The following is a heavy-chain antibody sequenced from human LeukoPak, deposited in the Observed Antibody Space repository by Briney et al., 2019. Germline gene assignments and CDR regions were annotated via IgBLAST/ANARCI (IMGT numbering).Heavy chain of an antibody. D-gene: IGHD3-10*01. J-gene: IGHJ4*02. CDR2: IYHSGST. CDR1: GYSISSGYY. V-gene: IGHV4-38-2*02. Sequence: SETLSLTCTVSGYSISSGYYWGWIRQPPGKGLEWIGSIYHSGSTYYNPSLKSRVTISVDTSKNQFSLKLSSVTAADTAVYYCARGSGSLYPDYWGQGTLVTVSS. CDR3: ARGSGSLYPDY.